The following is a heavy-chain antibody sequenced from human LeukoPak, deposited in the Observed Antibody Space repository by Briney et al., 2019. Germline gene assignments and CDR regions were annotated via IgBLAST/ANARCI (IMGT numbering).Heavy chain of an antibody. CDR1: GGTFSSYT. V-gene: IGHV1-69*04. CDR3: ARERDGYEHNFDY. J-gene: IGHJ4*02. D-gene: IGHD5-24*01. Sequence: SVKVSCKVSGGTFSSYTISWVRQAPGQGLEWMGRIIPILGIANYAQKFQGRVTITADKSTSTAYMELSSLRSEDTAVYYCARERDGYEHNFDYWGQGTLVTVSS. CDR2: IIPILGIA.